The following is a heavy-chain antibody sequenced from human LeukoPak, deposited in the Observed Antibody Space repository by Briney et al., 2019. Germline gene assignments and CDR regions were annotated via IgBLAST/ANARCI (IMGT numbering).Heavy chain of an antibody. Sequence: SETLSLTCAVYGGSFSGYYWSWIRQPPGKELEWIGKINHSGSTNYNPSLKSRVTISVDTSKNQFSLKLSSVTAADTAVYYCARGRRSTTHYYYGMDVWGKGTTVTVSS. D-gene: IGHD2-2*01. J-gene: IGHJ6*04. CDR1: GGSFSGYY. CDR2: INHSGST. CDR3: ARGRRSTTHYYYGMDV. V-gene: IGHV4-34*01.